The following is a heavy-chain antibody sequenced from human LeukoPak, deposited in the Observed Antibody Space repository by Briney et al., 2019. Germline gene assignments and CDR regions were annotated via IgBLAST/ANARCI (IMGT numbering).Heavy chain of an antibody. Sequence: ASVKVSCKASGYTFTGYYMHWVRQAPGQGLEWMGRINPNSGGTNYAQKFQGRVTMTRDTSISTAYMELSRLRSDDTAVYYCARVSYYDSSGYSFDPWGQGTLVTDSS. CDR2: INPNSGGT. J-gene: IGHJ5*02. CDR1: GYTFTGYY. V-gene: IGHV1-2*06. CDR3: ARVSYYDSSGYSFDP. D-gene: IGHD3-22*01.